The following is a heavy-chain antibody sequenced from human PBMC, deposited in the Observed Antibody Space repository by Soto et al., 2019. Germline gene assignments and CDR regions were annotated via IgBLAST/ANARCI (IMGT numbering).Heavy chain of an antibody. CDR3: AGCEMVLPSTSCYLAS. CDR2: IHYSRGT. D-gene: IGHD2-2*01. V-gene: IGHV4-39*01. CDR1: GGSVSSTTYY. J-gene: IGHJ4*02. Sequence: QLQLQESGPGLAKPSETLSLTCTVSGGSVSSTTYYWAWIRQPPGRGLEWIGSIHYSRGTYYNPSPRSRAPIPVDPSKTLFPLNRGSVTAADTAVYYWAGCEMVLPSTSCYLASGAQETLVTFSS.